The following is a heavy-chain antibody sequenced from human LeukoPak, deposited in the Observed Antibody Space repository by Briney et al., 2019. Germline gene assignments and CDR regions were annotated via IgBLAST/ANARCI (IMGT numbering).Heavy chain of an antibody. V-gene: IGHV6-1*01. CDR1: GDSVSSNSAA. CDR2: TYYRSKWYS. J-gene: IGHJ4*02. CDR3: ARQGASSDYQDY. D-gene: IGHD3-22*01. Sequence: PSQTLSLTCAISGDSVSSNSAAWNWIRQSPSRGLEWLGRTYYRSKWYSDYAISVKSRITINPDTSKNQFSLQLNSVTPEDTAVYYCARQGASSDYQDYWGQGTLVTVSS.